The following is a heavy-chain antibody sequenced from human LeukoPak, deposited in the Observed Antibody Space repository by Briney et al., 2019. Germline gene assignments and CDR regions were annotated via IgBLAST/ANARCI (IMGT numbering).Heavy chain of an antibody. V-gene: IGHV7-4-1*02. Sequence: ASVKVSCAASGYTFTSYYMHWVRQAPGQGLEWMGWINTNTGNPTYAQGFTGQFVFSLETSVSTAYLQISSLKAEDTAVYYCARGRGSSARLGYSYFYIDVWGKGTTVTVSS. CDR2: INTNTGNP. D-gene: IGHD1-26*01. CDR1: GYTFTSYY. J-gene: IGHJ6*03. CDR3: ARGRGSSARLGYSYFYIDV.